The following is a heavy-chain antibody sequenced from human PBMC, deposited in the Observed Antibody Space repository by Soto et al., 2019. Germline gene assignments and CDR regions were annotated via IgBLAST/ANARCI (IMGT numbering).Heavy chain of an antibody. CDR3: ASPVGDNWNDVGYYGMDV. D-gene: IGHD1-1*01. Sequence: ASVKVSCKASGYTSTGYYMHWVRQAPGQGLEWMGWINPNSGGTNYAQKFQGRVTMTRDTSISTAYMELSRLRSDDTAVYYCASPVGDNWNDVGYYGMDVWGQGTTVTVSS. CDR2: INPNSGGT. J-gene: IGHJ6*01. CDR1: GYTSTGYY. V-gene: IGHV1-2*02.